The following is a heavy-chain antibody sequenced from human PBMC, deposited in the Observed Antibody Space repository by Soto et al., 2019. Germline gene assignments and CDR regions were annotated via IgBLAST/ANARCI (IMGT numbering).Heavy chain of an antibody. Sequence: EVQLVESGGGLVKPGGSLRLSCAASGFTFSNAWMSWVRQSPGKGLEWVGRIKSKTVGGTTDYAAPVKGRFTISRDDSKNTLYLQMNSLKTEDTAVYYCTTVGCSSTSCYYYYYYYYGMDVWGQGTTVTVSS. CDR2: IKSKTVGGTT. CDR3: TTVGCSSTSCYYYYYYYYGMDV. CDR1: GFTFSNAW. J-gene: IGHJ6*02. V-gene: IGHV3-15*01. D-gene: IGHD2-2*01.